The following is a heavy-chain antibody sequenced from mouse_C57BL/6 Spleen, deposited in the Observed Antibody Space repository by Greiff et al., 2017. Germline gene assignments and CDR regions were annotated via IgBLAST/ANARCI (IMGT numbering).Heavy chain of an antibody. Sequence: QVQLKQSGAELVKPGASVKMSCKASGYTFTSYWITWVKQRPGQGLEWIGDIYPGSGSTNYNEKLKSKATLTVDTSSSTAYMQLSSLTSEDSAVYYCARGELYYDYPLAMDYWGQGTSVTVSS. D-gene: IGHD2-4*01. CDR3: ARGELYYDYPLAMDY. CDR1: GYTFTSYW. J-gene: IGHJ4*01. CDR2: IYPGSGST. V-gene: IGHV1-55*01.